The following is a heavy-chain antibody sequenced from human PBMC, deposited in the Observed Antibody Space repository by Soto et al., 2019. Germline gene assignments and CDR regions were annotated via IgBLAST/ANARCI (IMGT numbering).Heavy chain of an antibody. J-gene: IGHJ1*01. Sequence: EVQLVESGGGLVQPGGSLRLSCAASGFTVSSNYMSWVRQAPGKGLEWVSVIYSGGSTYYADSVKGSFTISRDNSKNPLYLQMNSLRAEDTAVYYCARDLVGATTEYFQHWGQGTLVTVSS. CDR3: ARDLVGATTEYFQH. CDR1: GFTVSSNY. V-gene: IGHV3-66*01. CDR2: IYSGGST. D-gene: IGHD1-26*01.